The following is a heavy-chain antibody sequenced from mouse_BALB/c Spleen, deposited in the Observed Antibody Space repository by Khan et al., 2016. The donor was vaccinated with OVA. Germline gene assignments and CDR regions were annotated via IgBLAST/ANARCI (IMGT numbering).Heavy chain of an antibody. V-gene: IGHV3-2*02. Sequence: EVQLQESGPGLVKPSQSLSLTYTVTGYSITSDFAWNWVRQFPGNKLEWMGYISFSGSTSYDPSLKSRLSITRDTSKNQFFLQLNSVTTEDTATYYCIRTVYYADAYAMDYWGQGISVTVSS. CDR1: GYSITSDFA. CDR2: ISFSGST. CDR3: IRTVYYADAYAMDY. J-gene: IGHJ4*01. D-gene: IGHD2-13*01.